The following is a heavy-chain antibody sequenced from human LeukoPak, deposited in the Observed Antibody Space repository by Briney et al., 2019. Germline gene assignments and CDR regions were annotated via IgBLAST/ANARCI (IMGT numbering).Heavy chain of an antibody. CDR3: ATDLFGYFDR. V-gene: IGHV3-23*01. CDR2: ISDRSENI. CDR1: GFTFSSNG. D-gene: IGHD3-16*01. Sequence: GGSLRLSCAASGFTFSSNGMSWFRQAPGGGPEGGASISDRSENIYYADSGKGRFITSRDNSKNPLFLKMHSLRAEDTAVYYCATDLFGYFDRWGQGTLVTVSS. J-gene: IGHJ4*02.